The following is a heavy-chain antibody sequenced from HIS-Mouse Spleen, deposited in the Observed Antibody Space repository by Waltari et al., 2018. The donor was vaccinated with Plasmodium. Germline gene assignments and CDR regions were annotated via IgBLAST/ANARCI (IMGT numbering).Heavy chain of an antibody. V-gene: IGHV1-2*02. J-gene: IGHJ4*02. CDR2: INPNSGGT. CDR3: ARHKGPNCGGDCYYFDY. D-gene: IGHD2-21*02. Sequence: QVQLVQSGAEVKKPGASVKVSCKASGYTFTGYYMHWVRQAPGQGLEWMGWINPNSGGTNYAQKFQGRVTMTRDTSIRPAYMELSRLRSDDTAVYYCARHKGPNCGGDCYYFDYWGQGTLVTVSS. CDR1: GYTFTGYY.